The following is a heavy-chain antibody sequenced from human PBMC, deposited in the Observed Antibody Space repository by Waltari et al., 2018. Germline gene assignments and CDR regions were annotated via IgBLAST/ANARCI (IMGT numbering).Heavy chain of an antibody. CDR1: GFTFS. CDR3: ARDHPGSTQVFDF. CDR2: IKEDGSQR. D-gene: IGHD1-1*01. J-gene: IGHJ4*02. V-gene: IGHV3-7*01. Sequence: EVQLVESGGGLVQPGGSLRLSCAASGFTFSREWVANIKEDGSQRYYVDSVKGRFTISRDNAKNSLYLQMNSLRLEDTALYYCARDHPGSTQVFDFWGQGAQVTVSS.